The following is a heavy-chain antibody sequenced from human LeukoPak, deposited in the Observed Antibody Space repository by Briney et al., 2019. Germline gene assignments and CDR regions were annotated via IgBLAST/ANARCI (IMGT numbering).Heavy chain of an antibody. D-gene: IGHD2-15*01. CDR1: GFNFRAYW. Sequence: GGSLRLSCTTSGFNFRAYWMGWVRQAPGKGLEWVSGIGRSGADTYYTDSVKGRFTISRDNSKNTLYLQMNNLRGDDTAVFYCTKDARATPDGFDFWGQGTLVTVSS. CDR2: IGRSGADT. V-gene: IGHV3-23*01. J-gene: IGHJ4*02. CDR3: TKDARATPDGFDF.